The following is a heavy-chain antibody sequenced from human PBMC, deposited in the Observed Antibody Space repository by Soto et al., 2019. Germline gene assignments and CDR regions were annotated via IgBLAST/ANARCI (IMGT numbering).Heavy chain of an antibody. CDR2: IYHSGST. Sequence: SETLSLTCAVSGGSISSGGYSWSWIRQPPGKGLEWIGCIYHSGSTYYNPSLKSRVTISVDRSKNQFSLKLSSVTAADTAVYYCARDRGIAAAGTLRGYYYGMDVWGQGTTVTVS. V-gene: IGHV4-30-2*01. D-gene: IGHD6-13*01. J-gene: IGHJ6*02. CDR3: ARDRGIAAAGTLRGYYYGMDV. CDR1: GGSISSGGYS.